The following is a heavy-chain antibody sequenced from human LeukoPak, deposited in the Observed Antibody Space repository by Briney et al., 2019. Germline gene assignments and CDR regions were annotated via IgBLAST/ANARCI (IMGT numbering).Heavy chain of an antibody. D-gene: IGHD1-14*01. J-gene: IGHJ6*02. CDR2: IVVGSGNT. CDR3: AAEYMTRNCYYGMDV. Sequence: ASVKVSCKASGFTFTSSAMQWVRQARGQRLEWIGWIVVGSGNTNYAQKFQERVTITRDMSTSTAYMELSSLRSEDTAVYYCAAEYMTRNCYYGMDVWGQGTTVTVSS. V-gene: IGHV1-58*02. CDR1: GFTFTSSA.